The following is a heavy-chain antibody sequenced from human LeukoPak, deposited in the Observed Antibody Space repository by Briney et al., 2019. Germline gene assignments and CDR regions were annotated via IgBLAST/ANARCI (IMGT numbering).Heavy chain of an antibody. J-gene: IGHJ4*02. V-gene: IGHV3-74*03. D-gene: IGHD1-26*01. CDR3: AREARVGGALQY. CDR1: GLTFSTYW. Sequence: PGGSLRLSCAASGLTFSTYWMHWARQAPGKGLAWVARINPDGSIRTYANSVQGRVTISRDTAKDTLFLQMNRLRAEDTAVYYCAREARVGGALQYWGQGTPVTVSS. CDR2: INPDGSIR.